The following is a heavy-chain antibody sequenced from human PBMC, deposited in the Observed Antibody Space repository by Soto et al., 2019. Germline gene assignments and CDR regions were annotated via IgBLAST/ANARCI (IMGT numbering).Heavy chain of an antibody. CDR2: IVVGSGNT. V-gene: IGHV1-58*01. CDR1: GFTFTSSA. CDR3: AASLYCSGGSCYQDY. Sequence: KVSCKASGFTFTSSAVQWVRQARGQRLEWIGWIVVGSGNTNYAQKFQERVAITRDMSTSTAYMELSSLRSEDTAVYYCAASLYCSGGSCYQDYWGQGTLVTVSS. D-gene: IGHD2-15*01. J-gene: IGHJ4*02.